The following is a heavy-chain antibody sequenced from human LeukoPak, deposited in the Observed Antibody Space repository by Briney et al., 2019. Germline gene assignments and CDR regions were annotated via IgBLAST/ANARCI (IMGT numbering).Heavy chain of an antibody. D-gene: IGHD4-11*01. V-gene: IGHV4-39*07. CDR2: ISYRANT. J-gene: IGHJ5*02. Sequence: TSETLSLTCTVSGGSLSSSPYFWGWIRQSPGKGLEWIATISYRANTYFNPSLQRRVAISMDTSKHQISLRLTSVTAADTAVYYCPRGDGTTVLIIDPGARGPLFPVSS. CDR3: PRGDGTTVLIIDP. CDR1: GGSLSSSPYF.